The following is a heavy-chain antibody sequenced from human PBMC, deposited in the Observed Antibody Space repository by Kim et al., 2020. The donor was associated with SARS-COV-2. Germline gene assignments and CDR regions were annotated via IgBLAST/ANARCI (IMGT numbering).Heavy chain of an antibody. V-gene: IGHV6-1*01. CDR3: AKELAVAGTLQYFQH. CDR1: GDSVSSNSAA. Sequence: SQTLSLTRAISGDSVSSNSAAWNWIRQSPSRGLEWLGRTYYRSKWYNDYAVSVKSRITINPDTSKNQFSLQLNSVTPEDTAVYYCAKELAVAGTLQYFQHWGQGTLVTVSS. D-gene: IGHD6-19*01. CDR2: TYYRSKWYN. J-gene: IGHJ1*01.